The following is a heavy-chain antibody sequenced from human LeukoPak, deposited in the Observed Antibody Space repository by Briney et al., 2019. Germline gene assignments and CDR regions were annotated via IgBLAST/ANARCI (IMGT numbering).Heavy chain of an antibody. V-gene: IGHV4-61*02. J-gene: IGHJ5*02. CDR2: IYTSGST. CDR1: GGSISSGSYY. CDR3: ARGRAAAGNWFDP. Sequence: PSQTLSLTCTVSGGSISSGSYYWSWIRQPAGKGLEWIGRIYTSGSTNYNPSLKSRVTISVDTSKNQFSLKLSSVTAADTAVYYCARGRAAAGNWFDPWGQGTLVTVSS. D-gene: IGHD6-13*01.